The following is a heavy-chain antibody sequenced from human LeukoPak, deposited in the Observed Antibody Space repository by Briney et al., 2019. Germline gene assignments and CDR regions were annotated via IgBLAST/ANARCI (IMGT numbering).Heavy chain of an antibody. Sequence: ASVKVSCKASGYTFTGYYMHWVRQAPGQGLEWMGWINPNSGGTNYAQKFQGRVTMTRDTSISTAYMELSRLRSDDTAVYYCARDGTHCTNGVCYRYNWFDPWGQGTLVTVSS. CDR2: INPNSGGT. CDR3: ARDGTHCTNGVCYRYNWFDP. J-gene: IGHJ5*02. V-gene: IGHV1-2*02. D-gene: IGHD2-8*01. CDR1: GYTFTGYY.